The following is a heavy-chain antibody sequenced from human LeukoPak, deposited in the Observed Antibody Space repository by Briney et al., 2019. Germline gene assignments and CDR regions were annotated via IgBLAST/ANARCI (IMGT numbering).Heavy chain of an antibody. J-gene: IGHJ4*02. CDR2: IYYNGNT. CDR3: ARAASAVPRTNFDS. V-gene: IGHV4-59*01. CDR1: GGSISNYY. Sequence: SETLSLTCTGSGGSISNYYWHWIRQPPSKGLEWIGYIYYNGNTYYNPSLKSRVTISVDTSKRQFSLELTSVTAADTAVYYCARAASAVPRTNFDSWGQGTLVTASS. D-gene: IGHD1-7*01.